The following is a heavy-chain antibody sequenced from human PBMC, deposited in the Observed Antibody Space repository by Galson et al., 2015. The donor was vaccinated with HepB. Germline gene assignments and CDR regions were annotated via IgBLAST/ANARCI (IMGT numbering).Heavy chain of an antibody. D-gene: IGHD1-7*01. CDR1: GFTFSSYA. CDR3: AKAGANWNYLWFDP. J-gene: IGHJ5*02. V-gene: IGHV3-23*01. CDR2: ISGSGGNT. Sequence: SLRLSCAASGFTFSSYAMSWVRQAPGQGLEWVSVISGSGGNTYYADSVKGRFPISRDNSKNTLDLQMNSLRAEDTAVYFCAKAGANWNYLWFDPWGQGTLVTVSS.